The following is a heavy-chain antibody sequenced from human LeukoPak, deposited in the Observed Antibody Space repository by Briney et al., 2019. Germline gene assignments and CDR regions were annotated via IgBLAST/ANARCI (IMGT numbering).Heavy chain of an antibody. CDR3: AKWGDYDILTGYYVPDY. CDR1: GFTFTNYA. Sequence: PGTSLRLSCVASGFTFTNYARSWVRQAPGKGLEWVSAITGSDGSSYYADSVKGRFTISRDNSKNTLHLQVNSLRAEDTAVYYCAKWGDYDILTGYYVPDYWGQGTLVTVSS. V-gene: IGHV3-23*01. CDR2: ITGSDGSS. D-gene: IGHD3-9*01. J-gene: IGHJ4*02.